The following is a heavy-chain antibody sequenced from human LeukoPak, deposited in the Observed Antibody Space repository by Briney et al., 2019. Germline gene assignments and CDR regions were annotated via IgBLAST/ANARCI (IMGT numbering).Heavy chain of an antibody. Sequence: GGSLRLSCAASGFPFSSYWMSWVRQAPGKGLEWVATIKQDGSEKDLVDSVKGRFTISRDNAKNSLYLQMNSLRAEDTALYYCARVGYYYHYWGQGTLVTVSS. CDR3: ARVGYYYHY. CDR1: GFPFSSYW. CDR2: IKQDGSEK. J-gene: IGHJ4*02. D-gene: IGHD3-22*01. V-gene: IGHV3-7*01.